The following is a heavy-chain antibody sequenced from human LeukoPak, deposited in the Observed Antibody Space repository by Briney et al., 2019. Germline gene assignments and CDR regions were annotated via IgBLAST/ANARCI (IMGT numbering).Heavy chain of an antibody. Sequence: VSVKVSCKASGYTFTSYGISWVRQAPGQGLEWMGWISAYNGNTNYAQKLQGRVTMTTDTSTSTAYMELRSLRSDDTAVYYCARDHLVDWLLYYWGQGTLVTVSS. V-gene: IGHV1-18*01. CDR1: GYTFTSYG. J-gene: IGHJ4*02. CDR3: ARDHLVDWLLYY. D-gene: IGHD3-9*01. CDR2: ISAYNGNT.